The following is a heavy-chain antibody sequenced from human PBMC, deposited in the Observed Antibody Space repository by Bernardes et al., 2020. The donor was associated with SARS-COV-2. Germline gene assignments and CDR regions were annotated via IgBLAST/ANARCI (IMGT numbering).Heavy chain of an antibody. J-gene: IGHJ4*02. CDR2: ISGGASTI. D-gene: IGHD3-3*01. Sequence: GGSLRLSCAASGFTFSSYEMNWVRQAPGKGLEWVSYISGGASTIYYADSVKGRFTISRDNAQNSLYLQMNSLRAEDTAVYYCAKSMLLYYDFWSGYSQRGYYFDYWGQGTLVTVSS. CDR3: AKSMLLYYDFWSGYSQRGYYFDY. CDR1: GFTFSSYE. V-gene: IGHV3-48*03.